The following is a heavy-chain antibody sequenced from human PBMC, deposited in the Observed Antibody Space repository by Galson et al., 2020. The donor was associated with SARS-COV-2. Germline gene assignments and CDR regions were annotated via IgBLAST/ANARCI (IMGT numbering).Heavy chain of an antibody. J-gene: IGHJ4*02. CDR3: ARIDSSVCRGNY. V-gene: IGHV2-70*11. CDR1: GFSLSTSGMC. CDR2: IDWDDDE. Sequence: ESGPTLVKPTQTLTLTCTFSGFSLSTSGMCVNWIRQPPGKALEWLARIDWDDDEYYTTSLKTRLTISKDTSKNQVVLTMTNMDPVDTATYYCARIDSSVCRGNYWGQGTLVTVSS. D-gene: IGHD6-19*01.